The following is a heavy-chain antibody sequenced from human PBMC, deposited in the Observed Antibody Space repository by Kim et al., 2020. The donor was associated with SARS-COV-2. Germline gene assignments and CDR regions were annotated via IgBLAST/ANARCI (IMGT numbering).Heavy chain of an antibody. J-gene: IGHJ6*02. CDR3: ARDRNYYDSSGPTGGYGMDV. Sequence: RFTISRDKSKNTLYLQVNSLRAEDTAVYYCARDRNYYDSSGPTGGYGMDVWGQGTTVTVSS. D-gene: IGHD3-22*01. V-gene: IGHV3-30*07.